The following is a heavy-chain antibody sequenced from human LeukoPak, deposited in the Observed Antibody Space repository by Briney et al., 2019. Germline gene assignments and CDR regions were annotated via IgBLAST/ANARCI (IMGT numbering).Heavy chain of an antibody. V-gene: IGHV3-21*01. CDR1: GFTFSSYS. J-gene: IGHJ4*02. D-gene: IGHD6-13*01. Sequence: GGSLRLSCAASGFTFSSYSMNWVRQAPGKGREWVSSISSSSSYIYYADSVKGRFTISRDNAKNSLYLQMNSLRAEDTAVYYCARAGLYSSFWQQLASIDYWGQGTLVTVSS. CDR2: ISSSSSYI. CDR3: ARAGLYSSFWQQLASIDY.